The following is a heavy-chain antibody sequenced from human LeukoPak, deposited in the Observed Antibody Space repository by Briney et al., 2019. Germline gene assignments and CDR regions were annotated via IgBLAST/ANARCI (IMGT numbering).Heavy chain of an antibody. CDR2: IKQDGSEK. J-gene: IGHJ4*02. CDR3: ARVPGYCSGGSCYSFQGFDY. CDR1: GFTFSSYW. V-gene: IGHV3-7*01. D-gene: IGHD2-15*01. Sequence: HAGGSLRLSCAASGFTFSSYWMSWVRQAPGKGLEWVANIKQDGSEKYYVDSVKGRFTISRDNAKNSLYLQMNSLRAEDTAVYYCARVPGYCSGGSCYSFQGFDYWGQGTLVTVSS.